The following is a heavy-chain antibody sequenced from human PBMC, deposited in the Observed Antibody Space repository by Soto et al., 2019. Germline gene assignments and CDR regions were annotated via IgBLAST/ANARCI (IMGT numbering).Heavy chain of an antibody. CDR2: IYYSGST. CDR1: GGSISSGGYY. V-gene: IGHV4-31*03. D-gene: IGHD2-2*01. Sequence: PSETLSLTCTVSGGSISSGGYYWSWIRQHPGKGLEWIGYIYYSGSTYYNPSLKSRVTISVDTSKNQFSLKLSSVTAADTAVYYCARASTSTTGIDYWGQGTMVTVSS. J-gene: IGHJ4*02. CDR3: ARASTSTTGIDY.